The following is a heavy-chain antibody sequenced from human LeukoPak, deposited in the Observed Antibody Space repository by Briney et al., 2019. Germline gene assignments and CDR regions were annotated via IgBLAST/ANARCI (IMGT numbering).Heavy chain of an antibody. J-gene: IGHJ3*02. Sequence: PGGSLRLSCAASGFTFSSYAMSWVRQAPGKGLEWVSAISGSGGSTYYADSVKGRFTIPRDNSKNTLYLQMNSLRAEDTAVYYCAKASGRGGAFDIWGQGTMVTVSS. CDR2: ISGSGGST. CDR1: GFTFSSYA. V-gene: IGHV3-23*01. D-gene: IGHD6-25*01. CDR3: AKASGRGGAFDI.